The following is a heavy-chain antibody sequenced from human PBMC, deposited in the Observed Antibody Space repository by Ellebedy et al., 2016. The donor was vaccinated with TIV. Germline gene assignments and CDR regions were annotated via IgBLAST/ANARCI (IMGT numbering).Heavy chain of an antibody. V-gene: IGHV3-23*01. CDR3: ARDSITMFFDL. CDR1: GFTFITYA. J-gene: IGHJ2*01. Sequence: GESLKISCAASGFTFITYAMSWVRQAPGKGLEWVSGISGRGTRTYYADSVKGRFTISRDNSNNTLYLQMNSLRAEDTAVYYCARDSITMFFDLWGRGTLVTVSS. CDR2: ISGRGTRT. D-gene: IGHD3-10*02.